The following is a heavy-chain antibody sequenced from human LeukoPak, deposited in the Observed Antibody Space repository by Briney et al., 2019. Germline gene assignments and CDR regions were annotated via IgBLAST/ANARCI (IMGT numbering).Heavy chain of an antibody. V-gene: IGHV4-61*02. CDR1: GGSISTSNYY. CDR2: IYTSGST. J-gene: IGHJ5*02. CDR3: ARDALWFGELLYSNWFDP. Sequence: SETLSLTCTVSGGSISTSNYYWSWIRQPAGKGLEWIGRIYTSGSTNYNPSLKSRVTMSVDTSKNQFSLKLSSVTAADTAVYYCARDALWFGELLYSNWFDPWGQGTLVTVSS. D-gene: IGHD3-10*01.